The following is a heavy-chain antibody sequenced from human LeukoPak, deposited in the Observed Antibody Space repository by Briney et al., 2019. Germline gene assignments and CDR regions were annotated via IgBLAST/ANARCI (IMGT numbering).Heavy chain of an antibody. J-gene: IGHJ4*02. CDR2: TYYRPKWYN. CDR1: GDSVSSNSAA. V-gene: IGHV6-1*01. CDR3: ARDRGSGWYFLFDF. D-gene: IGHD6-19*01. Sequence: SQTLSLTCAISGDSVSSNSAAWNWIRQSPSRGLEWLGRTYYRPKWYNDYAVSVKSRITIKPDTSKNQFSLQLNSVTPEDTAIYYCARDRGSGWYFLFDFWGQGTLVTVSS.